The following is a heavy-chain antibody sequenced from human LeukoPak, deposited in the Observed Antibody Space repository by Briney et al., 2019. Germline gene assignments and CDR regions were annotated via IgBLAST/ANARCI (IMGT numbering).Heavy chain of an antibody. CDR1: GGSFSGYY. CDR3: ARAPLYNWNSYYYMDV. D-gene: IGHD1-7*01. V-gene: IGHV4-30-4*08. J-gene: IGHJ6*03. Sequence: SETLSLTCAVYGGSFSGYYWSWIRQPPGKGLEWVGYIYYSGSTYYNPSLKSRVTISVDTSKNQFSLKLSSVAAADTAVYYCARAPLYNWNSYYYMDVWGKGTTVTVSS. CDR2: IYYSGST.